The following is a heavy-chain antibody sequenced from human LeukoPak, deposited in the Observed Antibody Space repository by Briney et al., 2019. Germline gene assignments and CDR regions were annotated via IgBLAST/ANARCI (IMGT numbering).Heavy chain of an antibody. CDR1: GGSFCGYY. CDR3: ARDYGDYAVNWFDP. V-gene: IGHV4-34*01. CDR2: INHSGST. D-gene: IGHD4-17*01. J-gene: IGHJ5*02. Sequence: PSETLSLTCAVYGGSFCGYYWSWIRQPPGKGLEWIGEINHSGSTNYNPSLKSRVTISVDTSKNQFSLKLSSVTAADTAVYYCARDYGDYAVNWFDPWGQGTLVTVSS.